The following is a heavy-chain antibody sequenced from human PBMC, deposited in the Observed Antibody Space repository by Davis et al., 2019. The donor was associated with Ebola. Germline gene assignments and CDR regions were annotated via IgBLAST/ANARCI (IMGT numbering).Heavy chain of an antibody. Sequence: PGGSLRLSCAASGFTVSSNYMSWVRQAPGKGLEWVSVIYSGGSTYYADSVKGRFTISRDNSKNTLYLQMNSLRAEDTAVYYCARDLVAAVAGYYYYYGMDVWGQGTTVTVSS. V-gene: IGHV3-53*01. D-gene: IGHD6-19*01. CDR3: ARDLVAAVAGYYYYYGMDV. CDR2: IYSGGST. J-gene: IGHJ6*02. CDR1: GFTVSSNY.